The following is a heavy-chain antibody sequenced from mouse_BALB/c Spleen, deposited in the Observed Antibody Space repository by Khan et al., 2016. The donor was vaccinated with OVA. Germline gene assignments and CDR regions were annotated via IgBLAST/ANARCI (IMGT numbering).Heavy chain of an antibody. CDR1: EFSLTNYG. CDR2: IWSDGST. Sequence: QVQLKQSGPGLVAPSQSLSITCTISEFSLTNYGVHWVRQPPGKGLEWLVVIWSDGSTTYNSALKSRLSISRDNSQSQVFLKMNSLQTDDTAMYYCARQPYYHYYVLDYWGQGTSVTVSS. V-gene: IGHV2-6-1*01. D-gene: IGHD2-10*01. J-gene: IGHJ4*01. CDR3: ARQPYYHYYVLDY.